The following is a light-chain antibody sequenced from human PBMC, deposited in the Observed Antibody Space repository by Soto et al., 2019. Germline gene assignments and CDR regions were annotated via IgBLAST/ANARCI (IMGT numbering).Light chain of an antibody. CDR2: AAF. CDR1: QGIGTY. V-gene: IGKV1-9*01. J-gene: IGKJ5*01. Sequence: IQLTQSPSSLSASVGDRVTIICRASQGIGTYLAWYQQRPGKAPKLLIYAAFTLHSGVPARFSGSRSGTDFTLTISSLQPEDFATYYCQQVNSYPQTFGQGTRLEI. CDR3: QQVNSYPQT.